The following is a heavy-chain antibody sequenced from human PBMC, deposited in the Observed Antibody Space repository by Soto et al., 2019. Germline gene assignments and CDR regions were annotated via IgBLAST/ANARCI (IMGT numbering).Heavy chain of an antibody. CDR3: EKHPAGEVLYRVVYDYGMDV. V-gene: IGHV1-2*02. CDR2: INPNSGGT. CDR1: GYTFTGYY. Sequence: ASVKVSCKASGYTFTGYYMHWVRQAPGQGLEWMGWINPNSGGTNYAQKFQGGVTMTRDTYISTAYMELSRLRSDDTAVNYCEKHPAGEVLYRVVYDYGMDVWGQGTTATVSS. J-gene: IGHJ6*02. D-gene: IGHD3-10*01.